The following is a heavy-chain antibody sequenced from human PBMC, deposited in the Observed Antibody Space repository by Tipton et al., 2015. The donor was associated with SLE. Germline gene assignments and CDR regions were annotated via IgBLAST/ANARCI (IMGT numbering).Heavy chain of an antibody. V-gene: IGHV3-11*01. Sequence: SLRLSCTASGFTFTDYTMTWIRQAPGRGLEWISYVSRGGDTIYYADSVRGRFTLSRDNAKNSLFLQMDNLRPEDTVVYYCARATRTGYTEFDSWGQGTLVTVSS. CDR2: VSRGGDTI. CDR3: ARATRTGYTEFDS. D-gene: IGHD3/OR15-3a*01. J-gene: IGHJ5*01. CDR1: GFTFTDYT.